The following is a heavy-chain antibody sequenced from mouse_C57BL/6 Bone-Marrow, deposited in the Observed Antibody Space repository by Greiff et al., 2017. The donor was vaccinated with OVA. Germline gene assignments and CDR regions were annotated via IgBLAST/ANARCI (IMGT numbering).Heavy chain of an antibody. J-gene: IGHJ4*01. V-gene: IGHV1-81*01. CDR3: ARPYIGYDMDY. Sequence: QVQLQQSGAELARPGASVKLSCKASGYTFTSYGISWVKQRTGQGLEWIGEIYPRSGNTYYTEKFKGKVTLTADKANSTAYMQLRSLTSEDSAVYYCARPYIGYDMDYWGQGTSVTVSS. CDR2: IYPRSGNT. CDR1: GYTFTSYG. D-gene: IGHD1-3*01.